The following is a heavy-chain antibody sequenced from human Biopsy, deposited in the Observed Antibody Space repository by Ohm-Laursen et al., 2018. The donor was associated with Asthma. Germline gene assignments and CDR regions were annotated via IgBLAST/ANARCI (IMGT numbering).Heavy chain of an antibody. J-gene: IGHJ4*02. CDR2: MYYGETT. D-gene: IGHD2-2*01. V-gene: IGHV4-39*01. CDR3: ARHDHRWDTYADF. Sequence: GTLSLTCTVSGASITSSAYYWGWIRQPPGKGLEWIGSMYYGETTYYSPSLKRRVTISVDTSKNQFSLILSSVTAADTAVYYCARHDHRWDTYADFWGQGTLVTVSS. CDR1: GASITSSAYY.